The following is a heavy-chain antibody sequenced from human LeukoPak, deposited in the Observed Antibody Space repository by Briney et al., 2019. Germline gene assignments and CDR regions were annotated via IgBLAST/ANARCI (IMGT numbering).Heavy chain of an antibody. CDR2: ISYDGSNK. D-gene: IGHD3-3*01. CDR1: GFTFSSYA. J-gene: IGHJ4*02. Sequence: GRSLRLSCAASGFTFSSYAMHWVRQAPGKGLEGVAVISYDGSNKYYADSVKGRFTISRDNSKNTLYLQMNSLRAEDTAVYYCARDFYHYDFWSGYYGDYWGQGTLVTVSS. V-gene: IGHV3-30-3*01. CDR3: ARDFYHYDFWSGYYGDY.